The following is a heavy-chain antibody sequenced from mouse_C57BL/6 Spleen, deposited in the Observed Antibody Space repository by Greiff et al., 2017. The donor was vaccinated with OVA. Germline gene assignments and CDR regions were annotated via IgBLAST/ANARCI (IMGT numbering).Heavy chain of an antibody. J-gene: IGHJ3*01. CDR1: GYTFTSYT. D-gene: IGHD1-1*01. CDR2: INPSSGYT. Sequence: QVQLQQSGPDLARPGDSVTMSCKVSGYTFTSYTMHWVKQRPGQGLEWIGYINPSSGYTKYNQKFKDKATLTADKSSSTAFMQLSSLTSVDSAVYYCAKGDYYGSCLFDYWGQGTLVTVSA. V-gene: IGHV1-4*01. CDR3: AKGDYYGSCLFDY.